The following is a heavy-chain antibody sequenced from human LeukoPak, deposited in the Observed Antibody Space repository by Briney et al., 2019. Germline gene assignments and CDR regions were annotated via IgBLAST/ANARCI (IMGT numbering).Heavy chain of an antibody. CDR3: AKGISDYGNYYYGMDV. Sequence: GGSLRLSCGASGFTFSSYAKSWVRQAPGKGLEWVSGISGSGESTTYADSVKGRFTISRDNSKNTLYLQMNSLRAEDTAVYYCAKGISDYGNYYYGMDVWGQGTTVTVSS. CDR1: GFTFSSYA. V-gene: IGHV3-23*01. CDR2: ISGSGEST. J-gene: IGHJ6*02. D-gene: IGHD4-17*01.